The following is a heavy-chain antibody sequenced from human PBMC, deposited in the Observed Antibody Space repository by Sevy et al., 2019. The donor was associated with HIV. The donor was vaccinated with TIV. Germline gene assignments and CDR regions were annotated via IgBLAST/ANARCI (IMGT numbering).Heavy chain of an antibody. CDR3: GRFPPTVTTGNYYYYGMDV. D-gene: IGHD4-17*01. CDR1: GYSFSSHW. V-gene: IGHV5-51*01. J-gene: IGHJ6*02. Sequence: GESLKISCKGSGYSFSSHWIGWVRQMPGRGLEWMGIIYPGDSDIRYSPSFQGQITLSAATAIDTAYLQWSSLKASDTAVYYCGRFPPTVTTGNYYYYGMDVWGQGTTVTVSS. CDR2: IYPGDSDI.